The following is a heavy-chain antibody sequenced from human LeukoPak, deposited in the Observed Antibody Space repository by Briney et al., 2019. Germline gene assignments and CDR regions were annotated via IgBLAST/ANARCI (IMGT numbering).Heavy chain of an antibody. CDR3: ARVGCTNGVCYTANFDY. V-gene: IGHV1-2*02. CDR1: GYTFTGYY. D-gene: IGHD2-8*01. J-gene: IGHJ4*02. Sequence: ASVKVSCKASGYTFTGYYMHWVRQAPGQGLEWMGWINPNSGGTNHAQKFQGRVTMTRDTSISTAYMELSRLRSDDTAVYYCARVGCTNGVCYTANFDYWGQGTLVTVSS. CDR2: INPNSGGT.